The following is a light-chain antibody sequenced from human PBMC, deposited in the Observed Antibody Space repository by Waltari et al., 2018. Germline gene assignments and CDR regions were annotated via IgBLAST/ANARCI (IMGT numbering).Light chain of an antibody. CDR2: EVY. V-gene: IGLV2-8*01. Sequence: QSALTQPPSASGSPGQSVTISCTGTSSDIGSSNYVSWYQQHPGKAPNLIISEVYKRPSGVRDCFSGSKSGNTASLTVSGLQAEDEADYFCNSYAGNNSYVFGTGTKVTVL. CDR3: NSYAGNNSYV. J-gene: IGLJ1*01. CDR1: SSDIGSSNY.